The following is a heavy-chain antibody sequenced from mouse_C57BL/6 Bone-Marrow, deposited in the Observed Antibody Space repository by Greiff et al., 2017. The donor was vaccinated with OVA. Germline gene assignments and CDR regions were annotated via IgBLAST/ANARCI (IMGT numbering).Heavy chain of an antibody. CDR1: GFTFSSYA. CDR2: ISDGGSYT. CDR3: ARVYGNYVFAY. V-gene: IGHV5-4*01. D-gene: IGHD2-1*01. Sequence: EVQGVESGGGLVKPGGSLKLSCAASGFTFSSYAMSWVRQTPEKRLEWVATISDGGSYTYYPDNVKGRFTISRDNAKNNLYLQMSHLKSEDTAMYYCARVYGNYVFAYWGQGTLVTVSA. J-gene: IGHJ3*01.